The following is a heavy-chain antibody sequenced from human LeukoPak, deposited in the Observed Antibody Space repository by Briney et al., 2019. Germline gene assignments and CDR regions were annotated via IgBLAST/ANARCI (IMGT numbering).Heavy chain of an antibody. CDR2: ISLVGSET. CDR1: GFIFSSFF. V-gene: IGHV3-7*01. D-gene: IGHD2-15*01. J-gene: IGHJ4*02. Sequence: GGSLRLSCAASGFIFSSFFLNWVRLTPGGELEWVACISLVGSETFYMDSVRGRFTISRDNTEKSLYLQVNSLRAEDTAVYFCVRDLGHSRHYFEYWGQGALVTVSS. CDR3: VRDLGHSRHYFEY.